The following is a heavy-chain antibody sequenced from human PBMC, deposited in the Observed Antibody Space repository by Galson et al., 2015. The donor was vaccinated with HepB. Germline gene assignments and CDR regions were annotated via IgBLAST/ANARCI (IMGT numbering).Heavy chain of an antibody. J-gene: IGHJ3*02. D-gene: IGHD2-15*01. Sequence: SLRLSCAASGFIFETYAMHWVRQAPGKGLEWVSGISWNSGSIGYADSVKGRFTISRDNSKNTLYLQMNSLRAEDTAVFYCAKGYCSGGSCHPDVFDIWGQGTMVTVSS. CDR3: AKGYCSGGSCHPDVFDI. V-gene: IGHV3-9*01. CDR1: GFIFETYA. CDR2: ISWNSGSI.